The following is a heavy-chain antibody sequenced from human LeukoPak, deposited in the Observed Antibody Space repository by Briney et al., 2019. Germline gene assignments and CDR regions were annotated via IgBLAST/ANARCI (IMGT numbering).Heavy chain of an antibody. Sequence: GGSLRLSCAASGFTFSSYAMSWVRQAPGKGLEWVSAISGSGGSTYYADSVKGRFTITRDNARNSLYLQLNSLRDEDTAVYYCARDHDYAFDNWGQGALVTVSS. CDR3: ARDHDYAFDN. V-gene: IGHV3-23*01. D-gene: IGHD2-2*01. CDR2: ISGSGGST. CDR1: GFTFSSYA. J-gene: IGHJ4*02.